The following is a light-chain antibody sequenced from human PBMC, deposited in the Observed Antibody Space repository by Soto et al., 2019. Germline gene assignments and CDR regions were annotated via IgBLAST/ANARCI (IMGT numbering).Light chain of an antibody. V-gene: IGKV1-5*03. CDR3: QQYADYTT. Sequence: IQMTQSPSTLSASVGDRVTMTCRASQSLSSWLAWYQQKPGKAPKLLIYKASSLESGVPSRFSGSGSGTEFTLTISSLQPDDFATYYCQQYADYTTFGQGTKVDIK. CDR2: KAS. J-gene: IGKJ1*01. CDR1: QSLSSW.